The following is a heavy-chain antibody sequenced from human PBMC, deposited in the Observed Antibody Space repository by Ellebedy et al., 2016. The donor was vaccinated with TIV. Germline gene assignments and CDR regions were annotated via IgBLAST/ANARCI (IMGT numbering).Heavy chain of an antibody. D-gene: IGHD2-21*02. CDR3: TRGRPEGDGFFDY. CDR2: IDIAGDT. Sequence: GESLKISXVASGFTFSSYDMHWVRQVTGKALEWVSVIDIAGDTYYPDSVKGRFTISRENAKNSLYLQMNSLSAGDTAVYYCTRGRPEGDGFFDYWGQGTLVTVSS. CDR1: GFTFSSYD. J-gene: IGHJ4*02. V-gene: IGHV3-13*01.